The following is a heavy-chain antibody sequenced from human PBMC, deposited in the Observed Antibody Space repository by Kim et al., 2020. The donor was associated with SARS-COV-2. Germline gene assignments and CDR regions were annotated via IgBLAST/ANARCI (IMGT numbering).Heavy chain of an antibody. Sequence: GGSLRLSCATSGFTFTNYPMHWVRQAPGKGLEWVATLSSDGRRSFYAGSLMGRFTISRDNSKTTLFLQMSALTSEDTAVYYCARAGGRDLYYSYYYLYY. J-gene: IGHJ6*03. CDR1: GFTFTNYP. CDR3: ARAGGRDLYYSYYYLYY. D-gene: IGHD3-10*01. CDR2: LSSDGRRS. V-gene: IGHV3-30*04.